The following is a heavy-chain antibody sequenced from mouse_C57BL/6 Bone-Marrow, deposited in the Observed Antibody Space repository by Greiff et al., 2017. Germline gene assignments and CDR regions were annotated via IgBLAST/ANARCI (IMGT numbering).Heavy chain of an antibody. D-gene: IGHD1-1*02. CDR1: GYTFTSYW. CDR2: IDPSDSYT. Sequence: VQLQQPGAELVMPGASVKLSCKASGYTFTSYWMHWVKQRPGQGLEWIGEIDPSDSYTNYNQKFKGKSTLTVDKSSSTAYMQLCSLTSVDSAVYYCARLGGGDWGQGTTLTVSS. J-gene: IGHJ2*01. V-gene: IGHV1-69*01. CDR3: ARLGGGD.